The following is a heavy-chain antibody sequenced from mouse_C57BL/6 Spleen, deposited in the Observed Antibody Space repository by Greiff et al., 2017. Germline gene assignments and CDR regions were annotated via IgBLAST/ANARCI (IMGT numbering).Heavy chain of an antibody. J-gene: IGHJ3*01. CDR2: IDPSDSYT. CDR1: GYTFTSYW. Sequence: QVQLKQPGAELVMPGASVKLSCKASGYTFTSYWMHWVKQRPGQGLEWIGEIDPSDSYTNYNQKFKGKSTLTVDKSSSTAYMQLSSLTSEDSAVYYCARAGLTGGFAYWGQGTLVTVSA. D-gene: IGHD4-1*01. V-gene: IGHV1-69*01. CDR3: ARAGLTGGFAY.